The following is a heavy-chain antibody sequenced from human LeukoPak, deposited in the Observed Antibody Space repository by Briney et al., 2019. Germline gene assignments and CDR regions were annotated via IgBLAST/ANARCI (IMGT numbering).Heavy chain of an antibody. J-gene: IGHJ4*02. CDR3: ARGRYYDYVWGSYLPDY. Sequence: GGSLRLSRAASGFIFSSYSMNWVRQAPGKGLEWDSSTSGSSSYIYYADSVKGRFTISRDNAKNSLYLQMNSLRAEDTAVYYCARGRYYDYVWGSYLPDYWGQGTLITVSS. CDR2: TSGSSSYI. V-gene: IGHV3-21*01. CDR1: GFIFSSYS. D-gene: IGHD3-16*02.